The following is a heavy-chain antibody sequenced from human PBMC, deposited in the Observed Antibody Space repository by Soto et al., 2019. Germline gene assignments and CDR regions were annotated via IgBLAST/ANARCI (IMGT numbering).Heavy chain of an antibody. CDR2: IYYSGTT. D-gene: IGHD2-2*01. CDR3: ALYCSSTSCYGQWDY. CDR1: GASISSYY. V-gene: IGHV4-59*01. Sequence: PSETRSLTCNVSGASISSYYWSWIQKPPGKGLEWIGYIYYSGTTNDNPSLKSRVTISVDTSKNQFSLKLSSVTAADTAVYYCALYCSSTSCYGQWDYWGQGTLVTVS. J-gene: IGHJ4*02.